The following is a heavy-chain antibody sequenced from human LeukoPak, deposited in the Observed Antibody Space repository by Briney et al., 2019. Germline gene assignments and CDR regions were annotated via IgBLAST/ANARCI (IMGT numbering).Heavy chain of an antibody. Sequence: SETLSLTCTVSGDSIRSDYWSWIRQPPGKGLEWIGYVYYSGSTQYNPSLKSRVTISVDTSKNQFSLKLSSVTAADTAVYYCASEAYSSSWAYWGQGTLVTVSS. J-gene: IGHJ4*02. CDR2: VYYSGST. V-gene: IGHV4-59*12. D-gene: IGHD6-13*01. CDR3: ASEAYSSSWAY. CDR1: GDSIRSDY.